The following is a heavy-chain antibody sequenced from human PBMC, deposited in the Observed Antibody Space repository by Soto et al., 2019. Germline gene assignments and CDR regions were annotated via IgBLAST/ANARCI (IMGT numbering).Heavy chain of an antibody. J-gene: IGHJ4*02. CDR3: ARDRGIFTVAFDY. CDR2: ISSSSSYI. V-gene: IGHV3-21*01. Sequence: EVQLVESGGGLVKPGGSLRLSCAASGFTFSSYSMNWVRQAPGKGLEWVSSISSSSSYIYYADSVKGRFTISRDNAKNSLYLQMNSLRAEDTAVYYCARDRGIFTVAFDYWGQGTLVTVSS. D-gene: IGHD2-15*01. CDR1: GFTFSSYS.